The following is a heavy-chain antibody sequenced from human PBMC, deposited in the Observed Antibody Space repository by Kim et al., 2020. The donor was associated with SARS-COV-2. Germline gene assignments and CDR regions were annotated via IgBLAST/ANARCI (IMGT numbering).Heavy chain of an antibody. J-gene: IGHJ5*02. V-gene: IGHV3-33*01. CDR2: IWYDGSNK. D-gene: IGHD6-13*01. CDR3: AREYSSSWYRIDP. CDR1: GFTFSSYG. Sequence: GGSLRLSCAASGFTFSSYGMHWVRQAPGKGLEWVAVIWYDGSNKYYADSVKGRFTISRDNSKNTLYLQMNSLRAEDTAVYYCAREYSSSWYRIDPWGQGTLVTVSS.